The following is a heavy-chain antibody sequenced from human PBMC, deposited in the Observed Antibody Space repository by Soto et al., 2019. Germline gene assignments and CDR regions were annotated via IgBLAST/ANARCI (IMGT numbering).Heavy chain of an antibody. CDR1: GFTFSTYW. CDR3: ARDLGGSHDY. Sequence: GGSLRLSCAASGFTFSTYWMHWVRQAPGKGLVWVSRIKTDGSVTTYADSVKGRFTIARDNAKSTLYLQMNTLRAEDTAVYYCARDLGGSHDYWGRGTLVTVSS. D-gene: IGHD3-16*01. CDR2: IKTDGSVT. V-gene: IGHV3-74*01. J-gene: IGHJ4*02.